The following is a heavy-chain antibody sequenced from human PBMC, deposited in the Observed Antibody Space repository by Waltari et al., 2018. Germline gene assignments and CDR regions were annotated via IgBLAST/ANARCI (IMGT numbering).Heavy chain of an antibody. CDR1: GYTFTGYY. Sequence: QVQLVQSGAEVKKPGASVKVSCKASGYTFTGYYMHWVRQAPGQGLEWMGRINPNSGGTNYAQKFQGRVTMTRDTSISTAYMELSSLRSEDTAVYYCAREAGALYYYYGMDVWGQGTTVTVSS. V-gene: IGHV1-2*06. CDR2: INPNSGGT. J-gene: IGHJ6*02. CDR3: AREAGALYYYYGMDV.